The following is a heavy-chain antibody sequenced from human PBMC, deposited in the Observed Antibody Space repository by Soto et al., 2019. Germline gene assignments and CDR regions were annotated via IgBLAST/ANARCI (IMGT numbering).Heavy chain of an antibody. CDR2: VYYTGST. D-gene: IGHD2-21*02. Sequence: SETLSLTCTVSGASIRSTDYYWSWIRQAPGKGLEWIGYVYYTGSTYYNPSLMSRLTISVDTSKNQFSLKLTSVTAAETAVYYCVRTAREGAVAPHWFDRWGQGAQVTVPS. V-gene: IGHV4-30-4*01. CDR3: VRTAREGAVAPHWFDR. CDR1: GASIRSTDYY. J-gene: IGHJ5*02.